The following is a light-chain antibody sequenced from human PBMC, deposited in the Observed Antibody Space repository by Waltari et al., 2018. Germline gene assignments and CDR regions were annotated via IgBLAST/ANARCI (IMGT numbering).Light chain of an antibody. CDR2: CTT. Sequence: QSVLTQPPSASGAPGQRVTISFTGRSPNTAAGYDFPWYQQLPGTAPKLLIYCTTNRPSGVPDRFSGSKSGTSASLAITGLQAEDEADYYCQSYDSSLSGSIFGGGTKLTVL. CDR3: QSYDSSLSGSI. J-gene: IGLJ2*01. V-gene: IGLV1-40*01. CDR1: SPNTAAGYD.